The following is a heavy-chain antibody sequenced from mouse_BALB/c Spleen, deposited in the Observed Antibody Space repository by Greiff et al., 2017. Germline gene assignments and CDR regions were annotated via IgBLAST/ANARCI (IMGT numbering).Heavy chain of an antibody. CDR2: ILPGSGST. CDR3: APYGNYRTFDY. CDR1: GYTFSSYW. V-gene: IGHV1-9*01. Sequence: QVQLQQSGAELMKPGASVKISCKATGYTFSSYWIEWVKQRPGHGLEWIGEILPGSGSTNYNEKFKGKATFTADTSSNTAYMQLSSLTSEDSAVYYCAPYGNYRTFDYWGQGTTLTVSS. D-gene: IGHD2-1*01. J-gene: IGHJ2*01.